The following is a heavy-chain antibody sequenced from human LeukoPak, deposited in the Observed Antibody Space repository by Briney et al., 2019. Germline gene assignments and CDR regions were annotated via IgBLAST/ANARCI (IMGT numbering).Heavy chain of an antibody. Sequence: PSETLSLTCTVSGGSISSGSYYWSWIRQPAGKGLEWIGRIYTSGSTNYNPSLKSRVTISVDTSKNQFSLKLSSVTAADTAVYYCARGGYNLDSFDYWGQGTLVTVSS. J-gene: IGHJ4*02. CDR1: GGSISSGSYY. CDR2: IYTSGST. D-gene: IGHD5-24*01. CDR3: ARGGYNLDSFDY. V-gene: IGHV4-61*02.